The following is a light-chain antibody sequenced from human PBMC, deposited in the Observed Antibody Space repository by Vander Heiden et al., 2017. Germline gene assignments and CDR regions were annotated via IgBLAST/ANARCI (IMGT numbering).Light chain of an antibody. CDR1: KLGDKY. Sequence: SYELTQPPSVSVSPGQTASITCSGDKLGDKYACWYQQKPGQSPGRVIYQDSKRPSGIPERFSGADSGKKANLTSSGTQAMEESDDYCQAWDSSTWVFGGGTKLTVL. CDR2: QDS. V-gene: IGLV3-1*01. CDR3: QAWDSSTWV. J-gene: IGLJ2*01.